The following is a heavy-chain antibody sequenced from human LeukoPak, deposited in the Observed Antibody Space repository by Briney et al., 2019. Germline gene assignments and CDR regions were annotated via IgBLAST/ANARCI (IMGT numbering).Heavy chain of an antibody. J-gene: IGHJ5*02. V-gene: IGHV4-34*01. Sequence: SETLSLTCAVYGGSLSGYYWSWIRQPPGKGLEWIGEINHSGSTNYNPSLKSRVTISVDTSKNQFSLKLSSVTAADTAVYYCATRIRITMVRGVSSWFDPWGQGTLVTVSS. CDR2: INHSGST. D-gene: IGHD3-10*01. CDR3: ATRIRITMVRGVSSWFDP. CDR1: GGSLSGYY.